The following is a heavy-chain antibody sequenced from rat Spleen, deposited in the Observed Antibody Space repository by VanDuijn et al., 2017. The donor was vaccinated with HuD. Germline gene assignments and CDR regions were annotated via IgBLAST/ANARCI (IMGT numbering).Heavy chain of an antibody. CDR1: GFSLSNYG. CDR3: ARSATGRGFDY. J-gene: IGHJ2*01. Sequence: QVQLKESGPGLVQPSQTLSLTCTVSGFSLSNYGVIWVRQPPGKGLEWMGVIWGNGNTNYNSALKSRLSFNRDTSKSQVFLKMNGLQTEDTATYYCARSATGRGFDYWGQGVMVTVSS. CDR2: IWGNGNT. V-gene: IGHV2-13*01. D-gene: IGHD5-1*01.